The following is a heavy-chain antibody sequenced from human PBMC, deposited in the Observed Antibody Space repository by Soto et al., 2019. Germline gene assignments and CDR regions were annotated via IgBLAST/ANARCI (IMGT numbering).Heavy chain of an antibody. CDR3: ARSRGDYYYYYYMDV. D-gene: IGHD3-10*01. J-gene: IGHJ6*03. Sequence: PGESLKISCKDSGYSFTSYWIGWVRQMPGKGLEWMGIIYPGDSDTRYSPSFQGQVTISADKSISTAYPQWSSLKASDTAMYYCARSRGDYYYYYYMDVWGKGTTVTVSS. CDR1: GYSFTSYW. V-gene: IGHV5-51*01. CDR2: IYPGDSDT.